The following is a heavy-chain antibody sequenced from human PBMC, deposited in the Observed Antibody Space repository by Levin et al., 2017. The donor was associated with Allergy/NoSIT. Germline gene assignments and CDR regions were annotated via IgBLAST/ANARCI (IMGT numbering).Heavy chain of an antibody. CDR1: GGSISTTTYY. J-gene: IGHJ4*03. CDR3: ASQYSASSTWGY. V-gene: IGHV4-39*07. D-gene: IGHD1-26*01. CDR2: IYYSGTT. Sequence: SQTLSLTCTVSGGSISTTTYYWGWIRQPPGKGLEWIGSIYYSGTTYYNPSLKSRVTISVDTSKNQFSLKLPSVTAEDTSVYFCASQYSASSTWGYWGQGTAVTVSS.